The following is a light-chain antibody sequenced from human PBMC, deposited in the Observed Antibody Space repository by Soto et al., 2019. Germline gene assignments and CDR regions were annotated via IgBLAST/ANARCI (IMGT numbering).Light chain of an antibody. CDR2: DTF. V-gene: IGKV1-5*01. CDR1: QYISSW. CDR3: QQYNSYSPRT. J-gene: IGKJ4*01. Sequence: DIQMTQSPSSLCASIGDRVTITCGASQYISSWLAWYQQKPGKAPKLLMFDTFSLESGVPSRFSGSRSGTEFTLTISSLQPDDYANYYSQQYNSYSPRTLGGGTKVDIK.